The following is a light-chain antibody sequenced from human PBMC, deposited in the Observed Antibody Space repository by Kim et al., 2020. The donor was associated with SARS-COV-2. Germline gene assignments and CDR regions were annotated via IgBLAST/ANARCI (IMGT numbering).Light chain of an antibody. CDR3: SSYTTSSTVV. CDR2: DVS. CDR1: SSDVGGYNY. V-gene: IGLV2-14*01. J-gene: IGLJ2*01. Sequence: QPALAQPASVSGSPGQSITISCTGTSSDVGGYNYVSWYQQHPGKAPKLIIYDVSKWPSGVSNRFSGPKSGNTASLTISGLQAEDEADYYCSSYTTSSTVVFGGGTQLTVL.